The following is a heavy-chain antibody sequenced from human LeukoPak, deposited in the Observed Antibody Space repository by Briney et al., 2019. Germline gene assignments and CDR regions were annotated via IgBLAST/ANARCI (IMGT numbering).Heavy chain of an antibody. V-gene: IGHV3-11*05. J-gene: IGHJ5*02. D-gene: IGHD3-22*01. CDR3: ATDGYYDNSGFSNWFDP. CDR2: ISNGGSST. CDR1: GFSFSDYY. Sequence: PGGSLRLSCTASGFSFSDYYMSWIRQAPGKGLEWVSYISNGGSSTNYADSVNGRFTISRDNAKNSLYLQMNSLRVEDTAVYYCATDGYYDNSGFSNWFDPWGQGTLVTVSS.